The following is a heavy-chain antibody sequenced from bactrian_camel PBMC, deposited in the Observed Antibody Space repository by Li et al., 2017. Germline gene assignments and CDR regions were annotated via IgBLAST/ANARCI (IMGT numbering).Heavy chain of an antibody. D-gene: IGHD4*01. CDR3: VRDLPSTIATMDY. V-gene: IGHV3S40*01. Sequence: VQLVESGGGLVQPGGSLRLSCAASGFTASSRCMGWFRQAPGKGLEWVSGISSGGGSTYYADSVKGRFTISRDNAKNTVYLQMISLRPEDTAVYYCVRDLPSTIATMDYWGQGTQVT. CDR2: ISSGGGST. CDR1: GFTASSRC. J-gene: IGHJ4*01.